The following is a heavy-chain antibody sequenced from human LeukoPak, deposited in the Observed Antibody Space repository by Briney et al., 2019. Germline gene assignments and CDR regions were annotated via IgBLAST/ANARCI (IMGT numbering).Heavy chain of an antibody. CDR2: IYSSGDT. J-gene: IGHJ4*02. D-gene: IGHD6-13*01. CDR3: ASDPPGIPGFFDY. Sequence: TGGSLRLSCAASGLIVSNNYMSWVRQAPGKGLEWVSVIYSSGDTYYADSVKGRFTISRDNSKNTVFLQIHSLRVEDTAVYYCASDPPGIPGFFDYWGLGTPVTVSS. V-gene: IGHV3-53*01. CDR1: GLIVSNNY.